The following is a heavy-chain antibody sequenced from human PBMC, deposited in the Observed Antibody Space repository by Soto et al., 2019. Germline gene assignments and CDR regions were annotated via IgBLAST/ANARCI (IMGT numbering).Heavy chain of an antibody. J-gene: IGHJ4*02. CDR3: AKDHAYYDSSGSDY. CDR2: ISYDGSNK. CDR1: GFTFSSYG. V-gene: IGHV3-30*18. D-gene: IGHD3-22*01. Sequence: QVQLVESGGGVVQPGRSLRLSCAASGFTFSSYGMHWVRQAPGKGLEWVAVISYDGSNKYYADSVKGRFTISRDNSKNTLYLQMNSLRAEDTAVYYCAKDHAYYDSSGSDYWGQGTLVTVSS.